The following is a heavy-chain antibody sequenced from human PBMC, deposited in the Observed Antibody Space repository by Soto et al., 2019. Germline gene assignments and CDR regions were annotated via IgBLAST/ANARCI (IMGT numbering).Heavy chain of an antibody. V-gene: IGHV3-11*06. D-gene: IGHD2-15*01. Sequence: QVQLVESGGGLVKPGGSLRLSCAASGFTFSDYYMSWIRQAPGKGLEWVSYLSSSSSYTNYADSVKGRFTISRDNAKNSLYMQMNSLRAEDTAVYYCARSSYCSGGSYYPYFDYWGQGTLVTVSS. CDR2: LSSSSSYT. CDR1: GFTFSDYY. J-gene: IGHJ4*02. CDR3: ARSSYCSGGSYYPYFDY.